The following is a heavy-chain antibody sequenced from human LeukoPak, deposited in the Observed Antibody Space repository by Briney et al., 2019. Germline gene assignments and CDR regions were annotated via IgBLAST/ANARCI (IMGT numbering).Heavy chain of an antibody. CDR3: ARVRGFGGFGTFDY. V-gene: IGHV4-31*03. CDR1: GGSISSGGYY. J-gene: IGHJ4*02. D-gene: IGHD3-10*01. Sequence: PSETLSLTCTVSGGSISSGGYYWSWIRQHPGKGLEWIGNIYYSGSAYHNPPLKSRVIISVDTSKNQFSLKLSSVTAADTAVYYCARVRGFGGFGTFDYWGQGTLVTVSS. CDR2: IYYSGSA.